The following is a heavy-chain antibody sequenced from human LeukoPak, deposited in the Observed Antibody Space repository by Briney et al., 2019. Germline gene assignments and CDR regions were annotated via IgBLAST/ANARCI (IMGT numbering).Heavy chain of an antibody. V-gene: IGHV3-23*01. CDR2: ISNSDGST. CDR3: AKEKFSPTYYYDSSGYYLDY. J-gene: IGHJ4*02. Sequence: GGSLRLSCAASRFTFSSYAMSWVRQAPGKGLEWVSPISNSDGSTYYADSVKGRFTISRDNSENTLYLQMNSLRAEDTAVYYCAKEKFSPTYYYDSSGYYLDYWGQGTLVTVSS. CDR1: RFTFSSYA. D-gene: IGHD3-22*01.